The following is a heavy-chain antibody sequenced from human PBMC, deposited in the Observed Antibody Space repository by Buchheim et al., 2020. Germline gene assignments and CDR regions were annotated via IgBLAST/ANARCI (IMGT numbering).Heavy chain of an antibody. Sequence: QVQLVQSGAEVKKPGSSVKVSCKASGGTFSSYTISWVRQAPGQGLEWMGRIIPILGIANYAQKFQGRVTITADKSTSTAYMELSSLRSEDTAVYYCARDTDYYDSREYYYYGMDVWGQGTT. J-gene: IGHJ6*02. CDR1: GGTFSSYT. CDR3: ARDTDYYDSREYYYYGMDV. D-gene: IGHD3-22*01. V-gene: IGHV1-69*08. CDR2: IIPILGIA.